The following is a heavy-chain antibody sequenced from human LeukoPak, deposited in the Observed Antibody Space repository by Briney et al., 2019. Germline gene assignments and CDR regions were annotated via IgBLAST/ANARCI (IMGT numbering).Heavy chain of an antibody. D-gene: IGHD4-17*01. CDR1: GFTFSNAW. V-gene: IGHV3-64*01. CDR2: ISSNGGST. Sequence: GGSLRLSCAASGFTFSNAWMSWVRQAPGKGLEYVSAISSNGGSTYYANSVKGRFTISRDNSKNTLYLQMGSLRAEDMAVYYCARDYGDAIFDYWGQGTLVTVSS. J-gene: IGHJ4*02. CDR3: ARDYGDAIFDY.